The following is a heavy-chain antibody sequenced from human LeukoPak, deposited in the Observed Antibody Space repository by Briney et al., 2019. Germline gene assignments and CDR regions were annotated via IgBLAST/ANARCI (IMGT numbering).Heavy chain of an antibody. J-gene: IGHJ4*02. CDR2: INHSGST. CDR3: ARGLAPTSGYYEGGYYYFDS. Sequence: SETLSLTCAVNGGSFSGYYWSWIRQPPGKSLEWIGQINHSGSTNNNPSLKSRVTISVATSMNQFFLELTSVTAADTAVYYCARGLAPTSGYYEGGYYYFDSWGQGILVTASS. D-gene: IGHD3-22*01. V-gene: IGHV4-34*01. CDR1: GGSFSGYY.